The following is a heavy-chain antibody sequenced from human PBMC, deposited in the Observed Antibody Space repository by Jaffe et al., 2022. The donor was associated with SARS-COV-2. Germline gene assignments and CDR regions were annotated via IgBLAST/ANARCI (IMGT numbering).Heavy chain of an antibody. CDR3: ARGIVVVPAAVPGPNYYYMDV. Sequence: QVQLQQWGAGLLKPSETLSLTCAVYGGSFSGYYWSWIRQPPGKGLEWIGEINHSGSTNYNPSLKSRVTISVDTSKNQFSLKLSSVTAADTAVYYCARGIVVVPAAVPGPNYYYMDVWGKGTTVTVSS. D-gene: IGHD2-2*01. CDR2: INHSGST. CDR1: GGSFSGYY. J-gene: IGHJ6*03. V-gene: IGHV4-34*01.